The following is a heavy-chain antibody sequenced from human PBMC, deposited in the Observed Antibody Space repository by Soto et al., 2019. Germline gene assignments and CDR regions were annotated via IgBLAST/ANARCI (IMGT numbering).Heavy chain of an antibody. CDR1: GFTFSSYS. J-gene: IGHJ6*03. Sequence: GSLRLCCAASGFTFSSYSMNWVRQAPGKGLEWVSSISSSSSYIYYADSVKGRFTISRDNAKNSLYLQMNSLRAEDTAVYYCARGQAYYDFWSGPYNDYIDVWAKGTTVTVSS. CDR2: ISSSSSYI. CDR3: ARGQAYYDFWSGPYNDYIDV. V-gene: IGHV3-21*01. D-gene: IGHD3-3*01.